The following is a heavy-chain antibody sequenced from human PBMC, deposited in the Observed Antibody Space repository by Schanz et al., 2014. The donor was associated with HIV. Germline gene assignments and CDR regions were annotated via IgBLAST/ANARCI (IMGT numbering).Heavy chain of an antibody. CDR1: GYSFTNFD. CDR3: ASDLSVYSSSSSV. CDR2: MNPGSGNT. V-gene: IGHV1-8*02. J-gene: IGHJ6*02. D-gene: IGHD6-13*01. Sequence: VQLVQSRGEVKKPGASVKVSCKASGYSFTNFDVSWVRQAPGQGLEWLGWMNPGSGNTGYAWKFQGRVTMTRDTSIRTAYMELSTLRSDDTAVYYCASDLSVYSSSSSVWGQGTTVTVSS.